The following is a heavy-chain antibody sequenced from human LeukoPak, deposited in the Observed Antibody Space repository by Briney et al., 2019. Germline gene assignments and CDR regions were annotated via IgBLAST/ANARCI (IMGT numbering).Heavy chain of an antibody. J-gene: IGHJ6*02. CDR3: AKDLLPRGIAVAGTHYGMDV. V-gene: IGHV3-9*01. CDR1: GFTFDDYA. CDR2: ISWNSGSI. D-gene: IGHD6-19*01. Sequence: GGSLRLSCAASGFTFDDYAMHWVRQAPGKGLEWVSGISWNSGSIVYADSVKGRFTISRDNAKNSLYLQMNSLRAEDTALYYCAKDLLPRGIAVAGTHYGMDVWGQGTTVTVSS.